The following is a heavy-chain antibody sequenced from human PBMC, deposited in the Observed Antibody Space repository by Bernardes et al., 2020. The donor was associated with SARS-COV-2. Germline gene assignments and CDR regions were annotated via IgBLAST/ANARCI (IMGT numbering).Heavy chain of an antibody. D-gene: IGHD2-15*01. CDR2: VKSDGGTT. J-gene: IGHJ6*02. CDR3: ARGGNADLDYYYNGMDV. Sequence: GGSLRLSCAASGFTFSSYWMHWVRQVPGKGLVWVSRVKSDGGTTSYADSVKGRFTISRDNAKNTLYLQMNSLRAEDTAVYYCARGGNADLDYYYNGMDVWGQGTTVTVSS. V-gene: IGHV3-74*01. CDR1: GFTFSSYW.